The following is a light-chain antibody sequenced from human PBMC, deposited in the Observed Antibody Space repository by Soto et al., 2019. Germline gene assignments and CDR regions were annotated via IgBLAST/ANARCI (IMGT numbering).Light chain of an antibody. CDR1: QIVSSN. V-gene: IGKV3-15*01. CDR3: QQYNNWPLT. CDR2: DAS. J-gene: IGKJ4*01. Sequence: EIVMTQSPATLSVSPGERATLSCRASQIVSSNLAWYQQKPGQTPGLLIYDASSRATGIPARFSGSGSGTDFTLTISSLQSEDFAVYYCQQYNNWPLTFGGGTNVEIK.